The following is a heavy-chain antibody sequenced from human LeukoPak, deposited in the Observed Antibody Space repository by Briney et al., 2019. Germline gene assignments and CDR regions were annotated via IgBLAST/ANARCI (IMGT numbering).Heavy chain of an antibody. D-gene: IGHD3-22*01. J-gene: IGHJ4*02. V-gene: IGHV4-59*01. CDR3: ARVLAPDDSKYYFDY. CDR1: GGSISSYY. Sequence: SETLSLACTVSGGSISSYYWSWIRQPPGKGLEWIGYIYYSGSTNYNPSLKSRVTISVDTSKNQFSLKLSSVTAADTAVYYCARVLAPDDSKYYFDYWGQGTLVTVSS. CDR2: IYYSGST.